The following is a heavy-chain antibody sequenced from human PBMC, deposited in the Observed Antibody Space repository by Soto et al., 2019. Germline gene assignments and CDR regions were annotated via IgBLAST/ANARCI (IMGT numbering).Heavy chain of an antibody. CDR3: ASVGELPVWLDP. J-gene: IGHJ5*02. CDR1: GDSISSYY. D-gene: IGHD4-17*01. Sequence: QVQLQESGPGLVKPSETLSLTCTVSGDSISSYYWSWIRQPPGKGLEWVGYISYTGTTIYNPSLESRATISPDPSKNQVSLGLISVTVEDTAVYCCASVGELPVWLDPWGRGTLVTVSS. CDR2: ISYTGTT. V-gene: IGHV4-59*13.